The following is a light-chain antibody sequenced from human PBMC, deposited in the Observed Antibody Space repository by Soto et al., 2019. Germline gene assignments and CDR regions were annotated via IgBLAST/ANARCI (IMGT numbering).Light chain of an antibody. Sequence: DIVMTQSPLSLPVTPGEPASISCRSSQSLQHSNANNYLDWYLQKPGQSPQLRVYLASNRASGLPDRFSGSGSGTDFTLKTSRVEAEDVGVSYCMQALQTPITFGQGTRLAIK. J-gene: IGKJ5*01. CDR2: LAS. CDR1: QSLQHSNANNY. V-gene: IGKV2-28*01. CDR3: MQALQTPIT.